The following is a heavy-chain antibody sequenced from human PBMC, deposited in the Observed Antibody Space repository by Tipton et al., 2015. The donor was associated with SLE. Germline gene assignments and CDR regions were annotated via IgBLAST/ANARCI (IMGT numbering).Heavy chain of an antibody. V-gene: IGHV1-8*02. CDR3: ARDAQLEH. Sequence: QVQLVQSGVEVKKPGASVKVSCKTSGDSCTNFGISWVRQAPGQGLEWMGWMNPNSGNTGYAQKFQGRVTMTRNTSISTAYMELSSLRSEDTAVYYCARDAQLEHWGQGTLVTVSS. CDR2: MNPNSGNT. D-gene: IGHD1-1*01. CDR1: GDSCTNFG. J-gene: IGHJ4*02.